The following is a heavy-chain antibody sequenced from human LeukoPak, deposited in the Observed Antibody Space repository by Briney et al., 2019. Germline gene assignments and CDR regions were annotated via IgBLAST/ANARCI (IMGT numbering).Heavy chain of an antibody. V-gene: IGHV3-11*04. CDR3: ARKQWLVYVFDI. Sequence: SGGSLRLSCAVSGFTVSDNEMSWVRQAPGKGLEWVSYIGGTGSTIYYADSVKGRFTISRDNAKDTLYLQMNSLRAEDTAVYYCARKQWLVYVFDIWGQGTMVTVSS. J-gene: IGHJ3*02. D-gene: IGHD3-22*01. CDR1: GFTVSDNE. CDR2: IGGTGSTI.